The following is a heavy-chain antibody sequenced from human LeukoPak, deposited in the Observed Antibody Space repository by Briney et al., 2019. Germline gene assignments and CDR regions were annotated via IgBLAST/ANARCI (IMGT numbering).Heavy chain of an antibody. D-gene: IGHD1-26*01. CDR2: ISSSSSTI. Sequence: GGSLRLSCAASGFTFSSYSMNWVRQAPGKGLEWVSYISSSSSTIYYADSVKGRFTISRDNAKNSLYLQMNSLRAEDTAVYYCARDPEWELLPYYGMDVWGQGTTVTVSS. J-gene: IGHJ6*02. V-gene: IGHV3-48*04. CDR1: GFTFSSYS. CDR3: ARDPEWELLPYYGMDV.